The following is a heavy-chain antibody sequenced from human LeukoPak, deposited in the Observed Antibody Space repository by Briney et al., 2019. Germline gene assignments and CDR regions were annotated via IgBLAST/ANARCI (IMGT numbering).Heavy chain of an antibody. V-gene: IGHV3-21*01. D-gene: IGHD1-26*01. Sequence: PGGSLRLSCAASGFTFSSYSMNWVRQAPGKGLEWVSSISSSSSYIYYADSVKGRFTISRDNAKNSLYLQMNSLRADDTAVYYCARAVNSGSYVLDYWGQGTLVTVSS. J-gene: IGHJ4*02. CDR3: ARAVNSGSYVLDY. CDR2: ISSSSSYI. CDR1: GFTFSSYS.